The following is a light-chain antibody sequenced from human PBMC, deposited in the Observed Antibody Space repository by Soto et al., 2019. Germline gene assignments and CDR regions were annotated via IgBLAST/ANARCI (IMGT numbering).Light chain of an antibody. V-gene: IGKV3-20*01. Sequence: EVVLTQSPGTLSLTPGERATLSCRASQSVSSSYLAWYQQKPGQAPRLLIYGASSRATGIPDRFSGRGSGTDFTLTISRLEPEDFAVYYCLQYGSSPRTFGQGTKV. CDR3: LQYGSSPRT. CDR1: QSVSSSY. J-gene: IGKJ1*01. CDR2: GAS.